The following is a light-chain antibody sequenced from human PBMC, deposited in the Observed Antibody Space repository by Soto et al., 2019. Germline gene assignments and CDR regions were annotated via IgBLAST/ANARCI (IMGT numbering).Light chain of an antibody. CDR1: SSDLGDYNF. Sequence: QSALTQPASVSESPGQSITISCTGTSSDLGDYNFVSWYQQHPGKAPQLMIYDVSYRPSGVSHRFSGSKSGNTASLTISWLQTEDEADYYCSSYTSNTTLVFGGGTKLTVL. J-gene: IGLJ2*01. V-gene: IGLV2-14*01. CDR3: SSYTSNTTLV. CDR2: DVS.